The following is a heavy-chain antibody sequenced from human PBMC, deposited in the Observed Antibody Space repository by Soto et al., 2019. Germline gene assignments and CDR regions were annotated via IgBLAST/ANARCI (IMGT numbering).Heavy chain of an antibody. CDR1: AYTFSDYY. CDR3: ARSRGGSYYGMDV. CDR2: INPNSGGT. J-gene: IGHJ6*02. V-gene: IGHV1-2*02. Sequence: GASVKVSCKASAYTFSDYYIYWVRQAPGQGLEWMGWINPNSGGTNYAQKFQGRVTLTGDTSISTAYMELTRLSPDDTAIYYCARSRGGSYYGMDVWGQGTTVTVSS. D-gene: IGHD1-26*01.